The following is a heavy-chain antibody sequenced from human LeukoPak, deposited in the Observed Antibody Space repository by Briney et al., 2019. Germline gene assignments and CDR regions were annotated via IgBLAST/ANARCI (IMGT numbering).Heavy chain of an antibody. CDR2: IYYSGNT. V-gene: IGHV4-61*01. CDR1: GGSVSNTNYY. CDR3: ATRSTGVAATFDS. J-gene: IGHJ5*01. Sequence: SETLSLTCTVSGGSVSNTNYYWAWIRQPPGKGLEWIGYIYYSGNTNYNPSLKSRVTISVDTSKNQFSLKLSSVTAADTAVYYCATRSTGVAATFDSWGQGALVTVSS. D-gene: IGHD2-15*01.